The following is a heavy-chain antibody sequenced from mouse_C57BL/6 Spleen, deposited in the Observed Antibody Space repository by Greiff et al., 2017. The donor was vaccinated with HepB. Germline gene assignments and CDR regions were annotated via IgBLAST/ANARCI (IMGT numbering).Heavy chain of an antibody. J-gene: IGHJ2*01. CDR3: TTDYDKTN. CDR1: GFNIKDDY. V-gene: IGHV14-4*01. D-gene: IGHD2-4*01. CDR2: IDPENGDT. Sequence: EVQLQESGAELVRPGASVKLSCTASGFNIKDDYMHWVKQRPEQGLEWIGWIDPENGDTEYASKFQGKATITADTSSNTAYLQLSSLTSEDTAVYYCTTDYDKTNWGQGTTLTVSS.